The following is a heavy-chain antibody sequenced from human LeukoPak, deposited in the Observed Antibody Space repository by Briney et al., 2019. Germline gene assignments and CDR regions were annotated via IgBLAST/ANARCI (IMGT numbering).Heavy chain of an antibody. Sequence: PGGSLRLSCAASGFSFSTDWVGWVRQAPRKGLEWVANIKHDGSERHYDDSVKGRFTISRDNAKNSLYLQMNSLRVEDTALYYCVRSQYSSSSWGQGTLVAVSS. D-gene: IGHD6-13*01. V-gene: IGHV3-7*01. J-gene: IGHJ4*02. CDR2: IKHDGSER. CDR1: GFSFSTDW. CDR3: VRSQYSSSS.